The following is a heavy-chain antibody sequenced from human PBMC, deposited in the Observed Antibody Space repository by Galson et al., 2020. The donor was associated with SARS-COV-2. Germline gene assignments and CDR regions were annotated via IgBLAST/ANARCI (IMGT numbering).Heavy chain of an antibody. CDR1: GTSISSGSSS. Sequence: SETLSLTCAVSGTSISSGSSSWNWIRQPQGKGLEWIGYISHSGGTSYNPSRKSRVTISADRSTNQFSLRLSSVPAAGTAVCFCARLHYGDDARGALVFWGPGTRVT. CDR3: ARLHYGDDARGALVF. V-gene: IGHV4-30-2*01. D-gene: IGHD4-17*01. J-gene: IGHJ3*01. CDR2: ISHSGGT.